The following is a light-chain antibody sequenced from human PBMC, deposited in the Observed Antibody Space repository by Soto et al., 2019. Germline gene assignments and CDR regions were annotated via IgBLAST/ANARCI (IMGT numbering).Light chain of an antibody. CDR3: QQSYSTPT. CDR2: GAS. Sequence: DIQMTQSPSSLSASVGDRVTLTCRASQTVGNYLNWYQQKPGKAPQVLIYGASTLQSGVPSRFSASGSETDFTLTISRLQPEDFANYYCQQSYSTPTFGQGTKVEIK. CDR1: QTVGNY. V-gene: IGKV1-39*01. J-gene: IGKJ1*01.